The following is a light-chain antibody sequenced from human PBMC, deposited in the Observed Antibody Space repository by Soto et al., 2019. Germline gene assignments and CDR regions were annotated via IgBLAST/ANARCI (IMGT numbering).Light chain of an antibody. J-gene: IGKJ4*01. Sequence: DIQITRSPSSLSASVGDRGTITCQASQDIANYLNWYQQKAGRAPKFLIYDASNLETGVPSRFSGSGSGTDFTLTISSLQPEAIATYYCQQYDNLPLTLGGGTKVDIK. V-gene: IGKV1-33*01. CDR2: DAS. CDR3: QQYDNLPLT. CDR1: QDIANY.